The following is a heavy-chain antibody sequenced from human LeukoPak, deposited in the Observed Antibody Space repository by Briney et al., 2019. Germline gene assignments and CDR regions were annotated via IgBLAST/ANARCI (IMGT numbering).Heavy chain of an antibody. CDR1: GFTVSSNY. V-gene: IGHV3-66*02. CDR2: IYTGGGT. Sequence: PGESLRLSCAASGFTVSSNYVSWVRQAPGKGLEWVSLIYTGGGTYYADSVKGRFTISRDNSKNTFYLQMNSLRPEDTAVYYCARGRDYWYTGERYRWFDPWGQGTQVTVSS. D-gene: IGHD1-26*01. J-gene: IGHJ5*02. CDR3: ARGRDYWYTGERYRWFDP.